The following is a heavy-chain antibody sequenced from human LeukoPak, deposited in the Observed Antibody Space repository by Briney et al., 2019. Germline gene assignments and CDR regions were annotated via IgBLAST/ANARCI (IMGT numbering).Heavy chain of an antibody. Sequence: SETLSLTCAVYDGSFSGYYWSWIRQPPGKGLEWIGEINHSGSTNYNPSLKSRVTISLDTSKNQFALKLSSVTAADTAVYYCARDYLGAGTVGATSGHWGQGTLVTVSS. J-gene: IGHJ4*02. V-gene: IGHV4-34*01. CDR2: INHSGST. CDR3: ARDYLGAGTVGATSGH. CDR1: DGSFSGYY. D-gene: IGHD1-26*01.